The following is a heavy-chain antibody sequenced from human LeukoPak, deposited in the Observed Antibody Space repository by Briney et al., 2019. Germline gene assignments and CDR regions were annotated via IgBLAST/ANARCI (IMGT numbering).Heavy chain of an antibody. J-gene: IGHJ4*02. CDR3: ARHYWRVGPIPFDY. V-gene: IGHV4-39*01. Sequence: PSETLSLTCTVSGGSISSSSYYWGWIRQPPGKGLEWIGSIYYSGSTYYNPSLKSRVTISVDTSKNQFPLKLSSVTAADTAVYYCARHYWRVGPIPFDYWGQGTLVTVFS. CDR2: IYYSGST. CDR1: GGSISSSSYY. D-gene: IGHD2-2*02.